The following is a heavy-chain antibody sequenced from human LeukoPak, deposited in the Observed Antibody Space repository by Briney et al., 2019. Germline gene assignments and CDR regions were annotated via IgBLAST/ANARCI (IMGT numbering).Heavy chain of an antibody. CDR3: ARARPSMWIDY. CDR2: INSDGSST. D-gene: IGHD5-12*01. CDR1: GFTFSSYW. Sequence: PGGSLRLSCAASGFTFSSYWMHWVRQAPGKGLVWVSRINSDGSSTSYADSVKGRFTISRDSFKNTLYLQMNSLRPEDTAVYYCARARPSMWIDYWGQGTLVTVSS. V-gene: IGHV3-74*01. J-gene: IGHJ4*02.